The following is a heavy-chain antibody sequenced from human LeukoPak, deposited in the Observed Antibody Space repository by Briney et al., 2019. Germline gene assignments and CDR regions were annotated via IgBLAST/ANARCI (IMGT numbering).Heavy chain of an antibody. CDR1: GYTFTGYH. J-gene: IGHJ4*02. V-gene: IGHV1-2*02. Sequence: GASVKVSCKASGYTFTGYHMHWVRQAPGQGLEWMGWINPDSGGTDYAQKFQGRVTMTRNTSISTAYMELSSLRSEDTAVYYCARAGGYCGRISCPYYFDYWGQGSLVAVSS. D-gene: IGHD2-15*01. CDR2: INPDSGGT. CDR3: ARAGGYCGRISCPYYFDY.